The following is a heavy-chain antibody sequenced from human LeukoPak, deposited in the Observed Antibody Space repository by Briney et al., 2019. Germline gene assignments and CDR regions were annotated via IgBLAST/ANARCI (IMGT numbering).Heavy chain of an antibody. CDR2: IHYSGRP. CDR1: GGSISGHY. V-gene: IGHV4-59*11. Sequence: SETLSLTCTVSGGSISGHYWTWIRRPPGKGLEWIGQIHYSGRPDYNPSLKSRVTISVDTSKNQLSLKVTSVTGADTAVYYCARFGVDYDMYVWGQGTTVTVSS. D-gene: IGHD3-16*01. CDR3: ARFGVDYDMYV. J-gene: IGHJ6*02.